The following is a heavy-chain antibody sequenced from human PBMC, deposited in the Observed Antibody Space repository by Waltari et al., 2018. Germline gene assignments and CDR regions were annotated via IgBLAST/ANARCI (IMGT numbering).Heavy chain of an antibody. D-gene: IGHD6-6*01. CDR1: GLHFSSYS. V-gene: IGHV3-23*01. J-gene: IGHJ4*02. CDR3: AKDSLGSSRPFDY. Sequence: EVQLLESRGGLVQTRGSLRSASSASGLHFSSYSLTWVRRAPGKVLELGSASSGSGCRTCYADSVKRRFTISRDNSKNTLYLQMNSLRAEDTAVYYCAKDSLGSSRPFDYWGQGTLVTVSS. CDR2: SSGSGCRT.